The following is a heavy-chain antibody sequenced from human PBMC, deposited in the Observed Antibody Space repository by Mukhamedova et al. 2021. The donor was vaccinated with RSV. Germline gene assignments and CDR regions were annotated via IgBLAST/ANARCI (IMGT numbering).Heavy chain of an antibody. CDR3: ARFPPGGYYYYYYMDV. V-gene: IGHV4-34*01. CDR2: INHSGST. Sequence: GEINHSGSTNYNPSLKSRVTISVDTSKNQFSLKLNSVTAADTAVYYCARFPPGGYYYYYYMDVWGKGTTVTVSS. D-gene: IGHD3-16*01. J-gene: IGHJ6*03.